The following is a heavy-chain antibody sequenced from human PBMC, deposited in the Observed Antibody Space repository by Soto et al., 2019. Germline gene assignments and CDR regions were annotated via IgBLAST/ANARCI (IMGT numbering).Heavy chain of an antibody. CDR2: ISSSSSYT. CDR1: GFTFSDYY. CDR3: TRPHDGVVVVAKY. D-gene: IGHD2-15*01. Sequence: QVQLVESGGGLVKPGGSLRLSCAASGFTFSDYYMSWIRQAPGKGLEWVSYISSSSSYTNYADSVKGRFTISRDNAKNSLYLQLNRLRAEDTAVYYCTRPHDGVVVVAKYWGQGTLVTVSS. V-gene: IGHV3-11*05. J-gene: IGHJ4*02.